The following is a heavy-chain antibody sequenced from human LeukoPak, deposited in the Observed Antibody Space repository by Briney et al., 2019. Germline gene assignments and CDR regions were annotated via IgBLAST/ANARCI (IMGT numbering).Heavy chain of an antibody. CDR1: GFTFSGSA. J-gene: IGHJ6*03. CDR2: IRSKANSYAT. D-gene: IGHD3-10*01. V-gene: IGHV3-73*01. CDR3: TSSMVRGALGRVDYYMDV. Sequence: PGGSLRLSCAASGFTFSGSAMHWVRQASGKGLEWVGRIRSKANSYATAYAASVKGRFTISRDDSKNTAYLQMNSLKTEDTAVYYCTSSMVRGALGRVDYYMDVWGKGTTVTVSS.